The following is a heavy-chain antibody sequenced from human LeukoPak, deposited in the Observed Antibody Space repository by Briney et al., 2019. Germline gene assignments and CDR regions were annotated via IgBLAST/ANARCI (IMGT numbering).Heavy chain of an antibody. Sequence: SETLSLTCTVVGASIGSYHWNWIRQPSGKGLEWIGIVFINGGTKHNPSLKSRVAISVDTSKNQFALKLTSVTAADTAVYYCVASYGGYVLDYWGQGALVIVSS. CDR3: VASYGGYVLDY. D-gene: IGHD5-12*01. J-gene: IGHJ4*02. V-gene: IGHV4-4*08. CDR1: GASIGSYH. CDR2: VFINGGT.